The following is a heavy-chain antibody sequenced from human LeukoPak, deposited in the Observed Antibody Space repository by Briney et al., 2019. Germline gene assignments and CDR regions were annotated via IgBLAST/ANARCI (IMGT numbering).Heavy chain of an antibody. Sequence: GGSLRLSCAASGFTFSSYSMNWVRQAPGKGLEWVANIKHDGSERYYVGSVEGRFTISRDNAKNSLYLQMNSLRAEDTAIYYCAKSGFYLDYWGQGTLVAVSS. V-gene: IGHV3-7*01. CDR3: AKSGFYLDY. J-gene: IGHJ4*02. CDR1: GFTFSSYS. CDR2: IKHDGSER. D-gene: IGHD3-22*01.